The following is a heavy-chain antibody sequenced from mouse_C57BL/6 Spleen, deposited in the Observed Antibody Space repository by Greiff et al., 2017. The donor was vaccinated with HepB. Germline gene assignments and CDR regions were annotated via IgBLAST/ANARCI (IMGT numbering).Heavy chain of an antibody. Sequence: QVQLQQPGAELVKPGASVKVSCKASGYTFTSYWMHWVKQRLGQGIEWIGRNDPSDSDTNYNQKFKGKATLTVDKSSSTAYMQLSSLKCEDSAVYYCAIQGYFGNFGEYVYVWCTGSTVTVSS. CDR3: AIQGYFGNFGEYVYV. V-gene: IGHV1-74*01. D-gene: IGHD2-1*01. J-gene: IGHJ1*03. CDR1: GYTFTSYW. CDR2: NDPSDSDT.